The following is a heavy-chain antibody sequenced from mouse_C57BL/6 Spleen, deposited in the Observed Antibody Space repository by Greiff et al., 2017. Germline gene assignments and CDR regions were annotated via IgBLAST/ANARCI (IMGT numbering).Heavy chain of an antibody. V-gene: IGHV1-55*01. Sequence: VQLQQPGAELVKPGASVKMSCKASGYTFTSYWITWVKQRPGQGLEWIGDIYPGSGSTNYNEKIKSKATLTVDTSSSTASMQLSSLTSGDSAVYYCARGYEDYWGQGTSVTVSS. CDR2: IYPGSGST. CDR1: GYTFTSYW. CDR3: ARGYEDY. D-gene: IGHD2-10*02. J-gene: IGHJ4*01.